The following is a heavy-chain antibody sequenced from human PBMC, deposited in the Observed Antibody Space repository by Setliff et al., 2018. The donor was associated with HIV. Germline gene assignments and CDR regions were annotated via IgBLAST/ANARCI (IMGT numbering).Heavy chain of an antibody. CDR2: VHSTGTT. V-gene: IGHV4-4*07. CDR1: GGSLSTYY. J-gene: IGHJ3*01. D-gene: IGHD3-10*01. CDR3: ARARITMIGGRLEPYAFDR. Sequence: ASETLSLTCTVSGGSLSTYYWSWIRQPAGEGPEYIGRVHSTGTTIYNPSLKSRVTMSVDASKNQLSLKLRSVTAADTAVYYCARARITMIGGRLEPYAFDRWGQGTKVTVSS.